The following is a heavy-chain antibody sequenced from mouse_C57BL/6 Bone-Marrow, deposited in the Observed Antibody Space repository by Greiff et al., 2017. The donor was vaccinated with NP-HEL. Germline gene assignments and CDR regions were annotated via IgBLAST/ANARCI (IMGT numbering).Heavy chain of an antibody. J-gene: IGHJ4*01. CDR3: ARLGWSTGRYYAMDY. CDR1: GYTFTSYW. V-gene: IGHV1-50*01. Sequence: VQLQQPGAELVKPGASVKLSCKASGYTFTSYWMQWVKQRPGQGLEWIGEIDPSDSYTNYNQKFKGKATLTVDTSSSTAYMQLSSLTSEDSAVYYCARLGWSTGRYYAMDYWGQGTSVTVSS. CDR2: IDPSDSYT. D-gene: IGHD2-3*01.